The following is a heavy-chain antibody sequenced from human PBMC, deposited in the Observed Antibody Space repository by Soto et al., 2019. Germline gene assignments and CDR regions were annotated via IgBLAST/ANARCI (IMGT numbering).Heavy chain of an antibody. D-gene: IGHD2-15*01. V-gene: IGHV1-69*12. Sequence: QVQLVQSGAEVKKPGSSVKVSCKASGGTFSSYAISWVRQAPGQGLEWMGGIIPIFGTADYAQKFQGRVTITADESTSTAYMELSTLRSEDTAVYYCASHGGSWPEGRYYYGMDVWGQGTTVTVSS. CDR1: GGTFSSYA. J-gene: IGHJ6*02. CDR2: IIPIFGTA. CDR3: ASHGGSWPEGRYYYGMDV.